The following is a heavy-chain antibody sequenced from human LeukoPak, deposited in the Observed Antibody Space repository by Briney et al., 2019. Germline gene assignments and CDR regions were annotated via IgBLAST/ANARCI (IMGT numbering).Heavy chain of an antibody. Sequence: PGGSLRLSCAASGFTFSSYDMTWVRQAPGKGLEWVSGISGSAGSKDYADSVKGRFTVSRDNGKNSLYLQMNSLTAEDTAVYYCARESDYYGSGSYLSVWGQGTLVTVSS. J-gene: IGHJ4*02. CDR2: ISGSAGSK. V-gene: IGHV3-23*01. D-gene: IGHD3-10*01. CDR3: ARESDYYGSGSYLSV. CDR1: GFTFSSYD.